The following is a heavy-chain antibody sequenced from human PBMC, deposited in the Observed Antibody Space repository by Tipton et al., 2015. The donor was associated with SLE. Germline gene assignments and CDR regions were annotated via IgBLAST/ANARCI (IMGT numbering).Heavy chain of an antibody. Sequence: SLRLSCAASGFKFDDYAMHWVRQVPGKGLEWVSGISWDSVNLAYGDSVKGRFTISRDNAKNSLYLQMNSLRPEDTAVYYCAREKGITNNWYFDLWGRGTLVTVSS. D-gene: IGHD3-10*01. J-gene: IGHJ2*01. V-gene: IGHV3-9*01. CDR3: AREKGITNNWYFDL. CDR1: GFKFDDYA. CDR2: ISWDSVNL.